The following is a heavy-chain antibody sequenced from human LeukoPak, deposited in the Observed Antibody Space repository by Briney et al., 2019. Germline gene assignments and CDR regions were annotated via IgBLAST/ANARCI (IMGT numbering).Heavy chain of an antibody. CDR1: EFTFSNYW. J-gene: IGHJ4*02. D-gene: IGHD4-11*01. CDR3: AREGFYRASYYFDY. V-gene: IGHV3-7*01. CDR2: IKQDGSEK. Sequence: GGSLRLSCSASEFTFSNYWMTWVRQAPGKGLEWVANIKQDGSEKYYVDSVKGRFTISRDNAKNSLFLQMNSLRAEDTAVYYCAREGFYRASYYFDYWGQGTLVTVSS.